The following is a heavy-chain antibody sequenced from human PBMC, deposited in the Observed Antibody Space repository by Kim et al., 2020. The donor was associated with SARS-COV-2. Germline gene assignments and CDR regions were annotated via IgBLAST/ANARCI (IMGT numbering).Heavy chain of an antibody. CDR1: GFIFSSYA. CDR3: AKDLGYCSSTSCRGFDY. CDR2: LSGGAERT. Sequence: GGSLRLSCAASGFIFSSYAMNWVRQPPGRGLEWVSGLSGGAERTYYADSVKGRFTTSRDNSKNTLYLQMNSLRAEDTAVYYCAKDLGYCSSTSCRGFDYWGQGTLVTVSS. D-gene: IGHD2-2*01. V-gene: IGHV3-23*01. J-gene: IGHJ4*02.